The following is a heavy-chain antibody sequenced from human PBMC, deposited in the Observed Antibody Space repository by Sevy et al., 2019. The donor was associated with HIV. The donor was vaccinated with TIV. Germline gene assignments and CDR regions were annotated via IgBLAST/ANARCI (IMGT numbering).Heavy chain of an antibody. CDR1: GYTFTSYD. D-gene: IGHD6-19*01. CDR2: MNPNSGNT. Sequence: ASVKVSCKASGYTFTSYDINWVRQATGQGLEWMGWMNPNSGNTGYAQKFQGRVTMTRNTSISTAYMELSSLRSEDTAVYYCARVGDGWLVYYFDYWGQGTLFTVSS. CDR3: ARVGDGWLVYYFDY. J-gene: IGHJ4*02. V-gene: IGHV1-8*01.